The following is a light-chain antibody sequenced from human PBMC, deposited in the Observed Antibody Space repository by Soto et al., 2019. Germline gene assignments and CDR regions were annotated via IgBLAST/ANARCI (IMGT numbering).Light chain of an antibody. V-gene: IGKV3-15*01. J-gene: IGKJ3*01. CDR2: AAS. CDR1: QSVSSN. Sequence: EIVMTQSPVTLSVSPGERATLSCRASQSVSSNLAWYQQKPGQAPRLLIYAASTRATGIPARFSGSGPGTEFTLTISSLQSEDFAVYYCQQYNKWPLFTFGPGTKVDIK. CDR3: QQYNKWPLFT.